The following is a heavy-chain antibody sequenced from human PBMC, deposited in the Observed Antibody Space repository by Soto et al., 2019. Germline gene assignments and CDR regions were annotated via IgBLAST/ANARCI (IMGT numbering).Heavy chain of an antibody. J-gene: IGHJ4*02. D-gene: IGHD3-10*01. V-gene: IGHV3-74*01. Sequence: EVQLVGSGGGLVQPGGSLRLSCAASGFTFSSYWMHWVRQVPGKGLLWVSRIDEYGNTINYADSVKGRFTISRDNARNTLYLEMHSLRAEDTALYYCTRDIGGKGAYWGPGTLVTVSS. CDR2: IDEYGNTI. CDR1: GFTFSSYW. CDR3: TRDIGGKGAY.